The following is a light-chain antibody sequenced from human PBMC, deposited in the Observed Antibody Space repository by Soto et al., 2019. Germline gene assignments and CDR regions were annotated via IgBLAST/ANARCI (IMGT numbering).Light chain of an antibody. Sequence: ALTQPRSVSGSPGQSVTISCTGTSSDVGGYNYVSWYQQHPGKAPKLMIYDVSKRPSGVPDRFSGSKSGNTASLTISGLQAEDEADYYCCSYAGSYTLVVFGGGTKVTVL. V-gene: IGLV2-11*01. CDR2: DVS. CDR3: CSYAGSYTLVV. J-gene: IGLJ2*01. CDR1: SSDVGGYNY.